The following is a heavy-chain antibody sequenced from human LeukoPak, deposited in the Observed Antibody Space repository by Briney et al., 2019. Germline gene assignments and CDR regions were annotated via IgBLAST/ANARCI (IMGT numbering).Heavy chain of an antibody. D-gene: IGHD1-26*01. CDR1: GGSISSYY. Sequence: SATLSLTCTVSGGSISSYYLSWIRQPPRKGLEWIGYIYYSGSTNYNPSLKSRVTISVDTSKNQFSLKLSSVTAADTAVYYCARGEWERPNFDYWGQGTLVTVSS. V-gene: IGHV4-59*01. CDR2: IYYSGST. J-gene: IGHJ4*02. CDR3: ARGEWERPNFDY.